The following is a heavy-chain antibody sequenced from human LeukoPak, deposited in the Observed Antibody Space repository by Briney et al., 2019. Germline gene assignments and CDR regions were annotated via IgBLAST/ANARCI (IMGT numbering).Heavy chain of an antibody. V-gene: IGHV1-24*01. Sequence: APVKVSCKVSGYTLTELSMHWVRQAPGKGLEWMGGFDPEDGETIYAQKFQGRVTMTEDTSTDTAYMELSSLRSEDTAVYYCATGWWPTPKDDYWGQGTLVTVSS. CDR2: FDPEDGET. D-gene: IGHD2-15*01. CDR1: GYTLTELS. J-gene: IGHJ4*02. CDR3: ATGWWPTPKDDY.